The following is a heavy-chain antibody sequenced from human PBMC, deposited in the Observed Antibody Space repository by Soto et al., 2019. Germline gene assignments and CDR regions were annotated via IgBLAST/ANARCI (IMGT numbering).Heavy chain of an antibody. CDR3: ARRPYSPIGAFDS. J-gene: IGHJ3*02. Sequence: PSETLSLTCTVSGGSISSSSYYWGWIRQPPGKGLEWIGSIYYSGSTYYNPSLKSRVTISVDTSKNQFSLKLSSVTAADTAVYYCARRPYSPIGAFDSWGQGTMVTVSS. D-gene: IGHD2-21*01. V-gene: IGHV4-39*01. CDR2: IYYSGST. CDR1: GGSISSSSYY.